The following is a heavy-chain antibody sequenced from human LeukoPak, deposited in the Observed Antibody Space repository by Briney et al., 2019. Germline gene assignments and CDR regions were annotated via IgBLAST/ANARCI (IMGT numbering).Heavy chain of an antibody. D-gene: IGHD2-21*01. CDR1: GGSISSGGNY. CDR2: FYRSGST. Sequence: SQTLSLTCTVSGGSISSGGNYWSWIRQAPGKGLEWIGCFYRSGSTNYNPSLKSRVTISVDKSENQFSLKLNSVTAADTAVYYCTRNGAYCLDYWGQGTPVTVSS. CDR3: TRNGAYCLDY. J-gene: IGHJ4*02. V-gene: IGHV4-30-2*01.